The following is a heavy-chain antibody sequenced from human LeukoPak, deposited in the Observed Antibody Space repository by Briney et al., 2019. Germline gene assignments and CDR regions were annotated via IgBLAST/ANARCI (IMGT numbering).Heavy chain of an antibody. Sequence: AGGSLRLSCAASGFTFDDYGMSWVRQAPGKGLEWDSGINWSGGSTGYADSVKGRLTISRDNAKNSLYLQMNSLRAEDTAVYYCARDDYGDYAAPYYFDYWGQGTLVTVSS. CDR3: ARDDYGDYAAPYYFDY. V-gene: IGHV3-20*04. CDR2: INWSGGST. J-gene: IGHJ4*02. CDR1: GFTFDDYG. D-gene: IGHD4-17*01.